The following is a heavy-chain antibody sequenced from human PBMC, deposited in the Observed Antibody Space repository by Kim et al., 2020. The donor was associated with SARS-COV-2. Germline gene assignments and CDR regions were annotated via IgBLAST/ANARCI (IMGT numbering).Heavy chain of an antibody. D-gene: IGHD2-2*01. V-gene: IGHV1-69*13. J-gene: IGHJ4*02. Sequence: SVKVSCKASGGTFSSYAISWVRQAPGQGLEWMGGIIPIFGTANYAQKFQGRVTITADESTSTAYMELSSLRSEDTAVYYCAIRGPRYCSSTSCYFDYWGQGTLVTVSS. CDR1: GGTFSSYA. CDR3: AIRGPRYCSSTSCYFDY. CDR2: IIPIFGTA.